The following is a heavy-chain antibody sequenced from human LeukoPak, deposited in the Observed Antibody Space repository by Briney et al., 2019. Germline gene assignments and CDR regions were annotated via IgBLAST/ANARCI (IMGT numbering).Heavy chain of an antibody. D-gene: IGHD5-12*01. Sequence: PSETLSLTCTLSGGSISTYYWSWLRQPPGKGLEWLGYIYHSGSTNYNPSLKSRVTISVDTAKNQFSLKLSSVTAADTAVYYCARGGGYASPIGYWGQGALVTVSS. J-gene: IGHJ4*02. CDR1: GGSISTYY. CDR3: ARGGGYASPIGY. V-gene: IGHV4-59*01. CDR2: IYHSGST.